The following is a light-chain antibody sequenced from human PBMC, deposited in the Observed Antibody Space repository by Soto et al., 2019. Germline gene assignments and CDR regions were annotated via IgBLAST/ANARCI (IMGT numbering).Light chain of an antibody. CDR3: QQYGDSPLT. Sequence: IVLTQSPDPLSLFPGERASLSCRASQNVGNYLAWYQQKPGQAPRLLIYGASDRATGIPDRFSASGSGTDFTLTISRLEPQDFAIYYCQQYGDSPLTFGGGTKVDIK. V-gene: IGKV3-20*01. CDR2: GAS. CDR1: QNVGNY. J-gene: IGKJ4*01.